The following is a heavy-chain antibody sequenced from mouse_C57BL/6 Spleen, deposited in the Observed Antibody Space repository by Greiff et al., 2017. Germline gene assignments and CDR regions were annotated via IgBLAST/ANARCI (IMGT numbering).Heavy chain of an antibody. Sequence: QVQLQQPGAELVKPGASVKLSCKASGYTFTSYWMHWVKQRPGQGLEWIGMIHPNSGSTNYNEKFKSKATLTVDKSSSTAYMQLSSLTSEDSAVXYCARWRGGDYDYYFDIWGTGTTVTVAS. CDR1: GYTFTSYW. J-gene: IGHJ1*03. CDR2: IHPNSGST. V-gene: IGHV1-64*01. CDR3: ARWRGGDYDYYFDI. D-gene: IGHD2-4*01.